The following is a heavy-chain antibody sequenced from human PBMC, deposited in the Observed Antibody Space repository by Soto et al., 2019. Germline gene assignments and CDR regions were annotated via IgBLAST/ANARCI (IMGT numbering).Heavy chain of an antibody. Sequence: PSETLALSFTVSGGSISSYYWSCIRQPAGKELEWIVRIYTRGSTNYNPSLTRRVTLSVXXXXXXFXLXPXXXPAAXTAVYYCARYYGSGSYSHFDYWGQGTLVTVS. CDR3: ARYYGSGSYSHFDY. D-gene: IGHD3-10*01. CDR2: IYTRGST. CDR1: GGSISSYY. J-gene: IGHJ4*02. V-gene: IGHV4-4*07.